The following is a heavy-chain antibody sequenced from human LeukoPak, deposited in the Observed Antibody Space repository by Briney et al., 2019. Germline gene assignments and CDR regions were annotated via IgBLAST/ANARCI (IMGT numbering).Heavy chain of an antibody. V-gene: IGHV4-59*08. CDR1: GGSISSYY. D-gene: IGHD6-13*01. Sequence: SETLSLTCTVSGGSISSYYWSWIRQPPGKGLEWIGYIYYSGSTNYNPSLKSRVTISVDTSKNQFSLKLSSVTAADTAVYYCARHPRTQRHSSSWYYFDYWGQGTLVTVSS. CDR2: IYYSGST. J-gene: IGHJ4*02. CDR3: ARHPRTQRHSSSWYYFDY.